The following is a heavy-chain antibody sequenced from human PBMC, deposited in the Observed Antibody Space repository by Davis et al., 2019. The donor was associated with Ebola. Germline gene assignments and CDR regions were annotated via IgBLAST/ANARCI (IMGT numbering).Heavy chain of an antibody. CDR3: ARTSIMGTTTTASDI. D-gene: IGHD1-26*01. CDR1: GYSFKNYA. CDR2: ISAYNGNT. V-gene: IGHV1-18*01. Sequence: AASVKVSCKASGYSFKNYAISWVRQAPGQGLEWMGWISAYNGNTNYAQKVQGRVTMTTDTSTGTAYLDLRSLRSEDTAVYFCARTSIMGTTTTASDIWGQGTLVTVSS. J-gene: IGHJ3*02.